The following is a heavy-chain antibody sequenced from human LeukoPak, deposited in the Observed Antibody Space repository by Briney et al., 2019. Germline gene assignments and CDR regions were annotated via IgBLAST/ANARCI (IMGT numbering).Heavy chain of an antibody. CDR2: IYHSGST. D-gene: IGHD3-3*01. CDR1: GGSISSGDYY. Sequence: PSETLSLTCTVSGGSISSGDYYWSWIRQPPGKGLEWIGYIYHSGSTYYNPSLKRRVTISVDRSKNQFSLKLSSVTAADTVVYYCARDGEWLSDAFDIWGQGTMVTVSS. V-gene: IGHV4-30-2*01. CDR3: ARDGEWLSDAFDI. J-gene: IGHJ3*02.